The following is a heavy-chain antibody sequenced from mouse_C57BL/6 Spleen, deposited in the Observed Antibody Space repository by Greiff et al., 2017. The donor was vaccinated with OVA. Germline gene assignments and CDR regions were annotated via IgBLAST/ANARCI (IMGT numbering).Heavy chain of an antibody. CDR2: IYPGSGST. CDR1: GYTFTSYW. CDR3: ARGITTVPLDY. D-gene: IGHD1-1*01. V-gene: IGHV1-55*01. Sequence: QVQLQQPGAELVKPGASVKMSCKASGYTFTSYWITWVKQRPGQGLEWIGDIYPGSGSTTYNEKFKSKATLTVDTSSSTAYMQLSSLTSEDSAVYYCARGITTVPLDYWGQGTTLTVSS. J-gene: IGHJ2*01.